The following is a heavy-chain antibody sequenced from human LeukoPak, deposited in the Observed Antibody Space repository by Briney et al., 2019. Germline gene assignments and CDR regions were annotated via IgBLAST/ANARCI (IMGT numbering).Heavy chain of an antibody. V-gene: IGHV4-39*07. CDR1: GGSISSSSYY. J-gene: IGHJ4*02. D-gene: IGHD5-12*01. Sequence: PSETLSLTCTVSGGSISSSSYYWGWIRQPPGKGLEWIGSIYYSGSTYYNPSLKSRVTISVDTSKNQFSLKLSSVTAADTAVYYCARRRGYSGYRDWGQGTLVTVSS. CDR2: IYYSGST. CDR3: ARRRGYSGYRD.